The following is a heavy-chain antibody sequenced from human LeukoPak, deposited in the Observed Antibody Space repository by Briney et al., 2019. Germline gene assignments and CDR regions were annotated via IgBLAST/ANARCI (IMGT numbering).Heavy chain of an antibody. V-gene: IGHV4-59*01. CDR2: ISYTGST. J-gene: IGHJ4*02. CDR3: AKVMGPHYFDTSGSSRAFDY. CDR1: GGSIYSYY. Sequence: SETLSLTCTVSGGSIYSYYWSWIRQPPGKGLEWIGYISYTGSTNYNPSLKSRVTISVDTSKNQFSLKLTSVTAADTAVYYCAKVMGPHYFDTSGSSRAFDYWGQGTLVTVSS. D-gene: IGHD3-22*01.